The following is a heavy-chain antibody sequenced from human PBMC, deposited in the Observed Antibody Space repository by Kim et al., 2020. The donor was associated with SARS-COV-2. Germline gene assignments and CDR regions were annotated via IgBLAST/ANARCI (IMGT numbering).Heavy chain of an antibody. D-gene: IGHD5-18*01. Sequence: SVKVSCKASGFTFTSSAVQWVRQARGQRLEWIGWIVVGSGNTNYAQKFQERVTITRDMSTSTAYMELSSLRSEDTAVYYCAADHRATDTAMVPYYYYYYGMDVWGQGTTVTVSS. CDR1: GFTFTSSA. V-gene: IGHV1-58*01. J-gene: IGHJ6*02. CDR3: AADHRATDTAMVPYYYYYYGMDV. CDR2: IVVGSGNT.